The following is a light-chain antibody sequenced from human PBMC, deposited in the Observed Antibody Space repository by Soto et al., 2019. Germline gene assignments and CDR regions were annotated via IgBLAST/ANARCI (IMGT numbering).Light chain of an antibody. Sequence: QSVLTQPASVSGSPGQSITISCTGTNSDIGGYNYVSWYQQHPDKAPKLIIYDVSNRPSGVSSRFSGSKSGNTASLTISGLQTEDEADYYCNSYTSSSNLYVVFGGGTKVTVL. CDR1: NSDIGGYNY. J-gene: IGLJ2*01. CDR2: DVS. V-gene: IGLV2-14*01. CDR3: NSYTSSSNLYVV.